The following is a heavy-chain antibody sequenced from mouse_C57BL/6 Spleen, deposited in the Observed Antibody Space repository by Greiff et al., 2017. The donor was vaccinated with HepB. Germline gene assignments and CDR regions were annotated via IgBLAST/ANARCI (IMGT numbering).Heavy chain of an antibody. CDR3: AIYYSSSPFAY. D-gene: IGHD1-1*01. CDR2: IWGVGST. CDR1: GFSLTSYG. V-gene: IGHV2-6*01. J-gene: IGHJ3*01. Sequence: VQLVESGPGLVAPSQSLSITCTVSGFSLTSYGVDWVRQSPGKGLEWLGVIWGVGSTNYNSALKSRLSISTDNSKSQDFLKMNSLQTDDTAMYYCAIYYSSSPFAYWGQKALVTVFA.